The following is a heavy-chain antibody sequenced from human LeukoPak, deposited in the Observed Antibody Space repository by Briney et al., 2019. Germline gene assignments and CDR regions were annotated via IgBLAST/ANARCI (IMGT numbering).Heavy chain of an antibody. D-gene: IGHD3-22*01. CDR3: ARDPGYYYDSSGYYFGWFDP. J-gene: IGHJ5*02. V-gene: IGHV4-59*01. CDR1: GGSISSYY. CDR2: IYYSGST. Sequence: SETLSLTCTVSGGSISSYYWSWIRQPPGKGLEWIGYIYYSGSTNYNPSLKSRVTISVDTSKNQFSLKLSSVTAADTAVYYCARDPGYYYDSSGYYFGWFDPWGQGTLVTVSS.